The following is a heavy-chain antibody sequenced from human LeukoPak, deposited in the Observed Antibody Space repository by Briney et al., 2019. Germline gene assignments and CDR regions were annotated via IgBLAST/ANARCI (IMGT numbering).Heavy chain of an antibody. CDR2: INHSGST. CDR3: AGTIIVAVTADRYYGMDV. Sequence: PSETLSLTCAVYGGSFSGYYWSWIRQPPGKGLEWIGEINHSGSTNYNPSLKSRVTISVDTSTNQFSLKLSSVTAADTAVYYCAGTIIVAVTADRYYGMDVWGQGTTVTVSS. D-gene: IGHD2-21*02. CDR1: GGSFSGYY. J-gene: IGHJ6*02. V-gene: IGHV4-34*01.